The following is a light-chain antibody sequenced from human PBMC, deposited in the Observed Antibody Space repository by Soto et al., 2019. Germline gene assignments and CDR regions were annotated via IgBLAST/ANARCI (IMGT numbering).Light chain of an antibody. J-gene: IGLJ2*01. CDR3: CSYAGSFTFDV. CDR2: VGS. V-gene: IGLV2-23*03. Sequence: QSALTQPASVSGSPGQSITISCTGTSSDVGNYNLVSWYQQFPGKAPKLIIYVGSRRPSGVSNRFSGSKSGNTASLTISGLQAEDEADYYCCSYAGSFTFDVFGGGTKLTVL. CDR1: SSDVGNYNL.